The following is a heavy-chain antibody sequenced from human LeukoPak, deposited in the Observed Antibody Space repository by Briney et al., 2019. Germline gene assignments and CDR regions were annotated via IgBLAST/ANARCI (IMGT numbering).Heavy chain of an antibody. CDR2: IYYSGST. CDR1: GGSISSSSYY. J-gene: IGHJ3*02. V-gene: IGHV4-39*01. Sequence: SETLSLTCTVSGGSISSSSYYWGWIRQPPGKGLEWIGSIYYSGSTYYNPSLKSRVTISVDTSKNQFSLKLSSVAAADTAVYYCARQEGAWRYCSSTSSAMSPCGAFDIWGQGTMVTVSS. CDR3: ARQEGAWRYCSSTSSAMSPCGAFDI. D-gene: IGHD2-2*01.